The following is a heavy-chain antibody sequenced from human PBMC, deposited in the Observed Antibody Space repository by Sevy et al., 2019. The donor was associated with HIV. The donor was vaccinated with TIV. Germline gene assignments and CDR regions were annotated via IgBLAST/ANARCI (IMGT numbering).Heavy chain of an antibody. CDR2: ISNSGTTI. CDR1: GFSFSSYE. J-gene: IGHJ4*02. D-gene: IGHD4-17*01. CDR3: ARHLPPSATTVPHFDC. V-gene: IGHV3-48*03. Sequence: GGCLRLSCAASGFSFSSYEMNWVRQAPGKGLERVSYISNSGTTISYSDSVRGRFTISRDNARNLLYLQMNSLRAEDTTVYFCARHLPPSATTVPHFDCWGQGTLVHVSS.